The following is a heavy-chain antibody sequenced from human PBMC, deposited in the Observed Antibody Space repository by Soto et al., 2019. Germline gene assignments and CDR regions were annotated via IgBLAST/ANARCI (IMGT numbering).Heavy chain of an antibody. CDR3: ARGARGYYYMGV. Sequence: EVQLVESGGGLVQHGGSLRLSCAASGFTFSNYWIHWVRQAPGKGLVWLSRINSDGGTTNYADSVKGRFTISRDNAKNTLSLQMNSLGADDTAVYYCARGARGYYYMGVWGKGTTVTVSS. CDR2: INSDGGTT. V-gene: IGHV3-74*01. D-gene: IGHD5-12*01. CDR1: GFTFSNYW. J-gene: IGHJ6*03.